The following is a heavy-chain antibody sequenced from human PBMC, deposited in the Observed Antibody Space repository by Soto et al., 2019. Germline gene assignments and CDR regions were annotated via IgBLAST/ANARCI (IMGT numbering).Heavy chain of an antibody. CDR2: IDPIDSYT. J-gene: IGHJ4*02. Sequence: PGESLKISCKGSGYSFTSYWISWVRQMPGKGLEWMGRIDPIDSYTNYSPSFQGHVTISVDKSFSTAYLQWSSLKASDTAMYYCPRPGDIWRGSDDYWGECTLLTVSS. V-gene: IGHV5-10-1*01. D-gene: IGHD3-3*01. CDR1: GYSFTSYW. CDR3: PRPGDIWRGSDDY.